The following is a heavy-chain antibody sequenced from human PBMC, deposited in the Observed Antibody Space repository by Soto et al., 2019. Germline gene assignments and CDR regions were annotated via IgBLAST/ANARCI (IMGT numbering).Heavy chain of an antibody. D-gene: IGHD1-26*01. J-gene: IGHJ5*02. Sequence: QVQLVQSGAEVKKPGSSVKVSCKASGGTFSSYAISWVRQAPGQGLEWMGGIIPIFGTANYAQKFQGRVTITADKSTSTAYMELSCLRSEDTAVYYCARDPFRGSYYGDNWFDPWGQGTLVTVSS. CDR2: IIPIFGTA. CDR3: ARDPFRGSYYGDNWFDP. CDR1: GGTFSSYA. V-gene: IGHV1-69*06.